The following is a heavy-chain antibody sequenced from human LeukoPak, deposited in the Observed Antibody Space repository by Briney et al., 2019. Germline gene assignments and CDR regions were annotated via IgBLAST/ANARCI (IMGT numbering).Heavy chain of an antibody. CDR2: INLNSGSR. J-gene: IGHJ6*03. CDR1: GFTFSSYA. Sequence: GGSLRLSCAASGFTFSSYAMSWVRQAPGKGLEWVSGINLNSGSRGYADSVKGRFTISRDNAKNSLYLQMNSLRAEDTAVYYCARAGRKSRGVDLVRKKETGYYYYMDVWGKGTTVTVSS. CDR3: ARAGRKSRGVDLVRKKETGYYYYMDV. D-gene: IGHD3-10*02. V-gene: IGHV3-20*04.